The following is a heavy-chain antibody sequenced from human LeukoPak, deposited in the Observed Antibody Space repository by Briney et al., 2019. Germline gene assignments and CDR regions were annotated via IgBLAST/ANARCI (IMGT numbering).Heavy chain of an antibody. D-gene: IGHD1-26*01. V-gene: IGHV3-15*01. CDR2: IKTNTAGGGGTT. CDR1: GFTFSNAW. Sequence: PGGSLRLSCAASGFTFSNAWMSWVRQAPGKGLEWISRIKTNTAGGGGTTDYAAPVKGRFTISRDDSKNTMYLQMNSLRAEDTAVYYCAKCVGGRDVTGYLIDYWGQGTLVTVSS. CDR3: AKCVGGRDVTGYLIDY. J-gene: IGHJ4*02.